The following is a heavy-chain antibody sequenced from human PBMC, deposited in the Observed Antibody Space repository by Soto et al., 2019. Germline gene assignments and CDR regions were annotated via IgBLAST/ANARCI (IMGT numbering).Heavy chain of an antibody. D-gene: IGHD2-2*01. CDR3: ATRFCSSTGCYLPFDP. V-gene: IGHV3-48*03. CDR2: ISTSGTNI. Sequence: PGGSVRLSCAASGFTFSSYEMNWVRQAPGKGLEWVSYISTSGTNIYYTDSVKGRFTISRDNAKKSVYLQMNSLRAEDTAVYYCATRFCSSTGCYLPFDPWGQGTLVTVSS. CDR1: GFTFSSYE. J-gene: IGHJ5*02.